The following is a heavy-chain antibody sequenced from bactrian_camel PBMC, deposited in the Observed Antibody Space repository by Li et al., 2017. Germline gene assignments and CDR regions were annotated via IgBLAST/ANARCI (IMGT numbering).Heavy chain of an antibody. J-gene: IGHJ4*01. D-gene: IGHD5*01. CDR2: IGSDGGV. Sequence: VQLVESGGGSVQAGGSLRLSCAVSTDRYSVYCLGWFRQRPGKGREAVAAIGSDGGVRYIDFLKGRFTISKDSAKNILYLQMRSLRPGDTAVYYCAAGRAGCPIPPATTYDYFAQGTQVTVS. CDR3: AAGRAGCPIPPATTYDY. V-gene: IGHV3S53*01. CDR1: TDRYSVYC.